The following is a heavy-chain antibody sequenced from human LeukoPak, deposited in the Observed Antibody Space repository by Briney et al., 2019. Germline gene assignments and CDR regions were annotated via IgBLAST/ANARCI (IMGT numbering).Heavy chain of an antibody. Sequence: PGGSLRLSCAASGFTFSSYAMSWVRQAPGKGLEWVSTISNSDGKTYYADSVKGRFTISRDNSKNTLYLQMNSLRAEDTAVCYCAKDTSSGWSYFDYWGQGTLVTVSS. J-gene: IGHJ4*02. D-gene: IGHD6-19*01. V-gene: IGHV3-23*01. CDR2: ISNSDGKT. CDR3: AKDTSSGWSYFDY. CDR1: GFTFSSYA.